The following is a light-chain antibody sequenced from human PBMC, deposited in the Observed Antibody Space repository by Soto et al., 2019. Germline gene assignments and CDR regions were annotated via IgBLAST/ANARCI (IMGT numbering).Light chain of an antibody. CDR3: QQYNKWPPT. CDR2: ADS. Sequence: EIVLTRSPASRSLSPVGTATLSFMASQSVSGYIGWYQQKPGQAPRLLIYADSNRATGIPARFSGSGSGTDFTLTISSLEPEDFAVYFCQQYNKWPPTFGQGTRLEIK. CDR1: QSVSGY. V-gene: IGKV3-11*01. J-gene: IGKJ5*01.